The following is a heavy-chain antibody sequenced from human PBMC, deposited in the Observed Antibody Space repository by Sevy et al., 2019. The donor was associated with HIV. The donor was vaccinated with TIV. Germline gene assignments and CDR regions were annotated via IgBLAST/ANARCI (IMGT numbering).Heavy chain of an antibody. CDR1: GGSISSGSYY. Sequence: SETLSLTCTVSGGSISSGSYYWSWIWQPAGKGLEWIGRIYTSGSTNYNPSLKSRVTMSVDTSKNQFSLKLSSVTAADTAVYYCARDGFDWWGKYYYYYGMDVWGQGTTVTVSS. D-gene: IGHD3-9*01. J-gene: IGHJ6*02. CDR3: ARDGFDWWGKYYYYYGMDV. CDR2: IYTSGST. V-gene: IGHV4-61*02.